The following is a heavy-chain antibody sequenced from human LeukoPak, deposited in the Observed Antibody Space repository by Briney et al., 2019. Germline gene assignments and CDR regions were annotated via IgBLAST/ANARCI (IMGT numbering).Heavy chain of an antibody. CDR2: ISSSGSTI. J-gene: IGHJ4*02. CDR3: ARGNRMIVARLAFGY. D-gene: IGHD3-22*01. V-gene: IGHV3-11*01. Sequence: GGSLRLSCAASGFTFSDYYMSWIRQAPGKGLEWVSYISSSGSTIYYADSVKGRFTISRDNAKNSLYLQMNSLRAEDTAVYYCARGNRMIVARLAFGYWGQGTLVTVSS. CDR1: GFTFSDYY.